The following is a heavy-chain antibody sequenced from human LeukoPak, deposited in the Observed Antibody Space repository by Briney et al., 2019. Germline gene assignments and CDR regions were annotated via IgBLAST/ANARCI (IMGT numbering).Heavy chain of an antibody. CDR1: GVSFSGYY. D-gene: IGHD5-18*01. Sequence: SETLSLTCAVYGVSFSGYYWSWIRQPPGKGLEWIGEINHSGSTNYNPSLKSRVTISVDTSKNQFPLKLSSVTAADTAVYYCARIRGYSYGFDYWGQGTLVTVSS. CDR2: INHSGST. J-gene: IGHJ4*02. CDR3: ARIRGYSYGFDY. V-gene: IGHV4-34*01.